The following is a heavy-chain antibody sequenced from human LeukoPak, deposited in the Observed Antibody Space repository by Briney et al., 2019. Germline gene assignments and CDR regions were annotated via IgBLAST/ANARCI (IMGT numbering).Heavy chain of an antibody. CDR1: GFTFSGYA. J-gene: IGHJ4*02. CDR3: AKSIAAALSGY. D-gene: IGHD6-13*01. CDR2: ISYSGSNK. V-gene: IGHV3-30*18. Sequence: GGSLRLSCAASGFTFSGYAMPWVRQAPGKGLEWVAVISYSGSNKYYADSVKGRFTISRDNSKNTLYLQMNSLRAEDTAVYYCAKSIAAALSGYWGQRTLVTVSS.